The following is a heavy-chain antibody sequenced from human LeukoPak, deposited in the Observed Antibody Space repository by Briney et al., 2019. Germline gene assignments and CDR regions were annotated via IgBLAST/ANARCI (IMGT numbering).Heavy chain of an antibody. D-gene: IGHD6-19*01. CDR2: IKSKTDGGTT. CDR1: GFTFINAW. CDR3: ARLQWLLRGFDY. V-gene: IGHV3-15*01. J-gene: IGHJ4*02. Sequence: GGSLRLSCAASGFTFINAWMTWVRQAPGKGLEWVGRIKSKTDGGTTDYAAPVKGRFSISRDDSKNTLYLQMNSLRAEDTAVYYCARLQWLLRGFDYWGQGTLVTVSS.